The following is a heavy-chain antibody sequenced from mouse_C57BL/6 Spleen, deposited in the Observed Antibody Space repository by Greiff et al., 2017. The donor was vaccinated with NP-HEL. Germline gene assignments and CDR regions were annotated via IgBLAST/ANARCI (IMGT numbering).Heavy chain of an antibody. D-gene: IGHD2-13*01. CDR2: IDPSDSYT. CDR3: AKTNFDY. J-gene: IGHJ2*01. Sequence: QVQLKQPGAELVKPGASVKLSCKASGYTFTSYWMQWVKQRPGQGLEWIGEIDPSDSYTNYNQKFKGKATLTVDTSSSTAYMQLSSLTSEDSAVYYCAKTNFDYWSQGTTLTVSS. V-gene: IGHV1-50*01. CDR1: GYTFTSYW.